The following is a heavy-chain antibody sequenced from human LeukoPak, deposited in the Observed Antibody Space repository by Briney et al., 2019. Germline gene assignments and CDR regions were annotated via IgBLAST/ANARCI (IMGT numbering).Heavy chain of an antibody. CDR3: ARENDYGDYVVDY. V-gene: IGHV3-7*01. J-gene: IGHJ4*02. D-gene: IGHD4-17*01. CDR1: TFTFSSYW. Sequence: GGSLRLSCEASTFTFSSYWMSWVRQAPGKGLQWIANIRQDGNAKYYVDSVKGRFTISRDNAKNSLYLQMNSLRAEDTAVYYCARENDYGDYVVDYWGQGTLVTVSS. CDR2: IRQDGNAK.